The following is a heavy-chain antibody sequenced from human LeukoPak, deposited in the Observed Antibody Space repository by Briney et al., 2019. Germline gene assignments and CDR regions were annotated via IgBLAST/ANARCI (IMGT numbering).Heavy chain of an antibody. J-gene: IGHJ6*02. Sequence: GGSLRLSCAASGFTFSSYAIHWVRQAPGKGLEWVAVISYDGNNKYYADSVKGRFTISRDNSKNTLYVQMNSLRAEDTAVYYCARGGFWGNFYYGMDVWGRGTTVTVSS. CDR1: GFTFSSYA. V-gene: IGHV3-30-3*01. D-gene: IGHD3-16*01. CDR2: ISYDGNNK. CDR3: ARGGFWGNFYYGMDV.